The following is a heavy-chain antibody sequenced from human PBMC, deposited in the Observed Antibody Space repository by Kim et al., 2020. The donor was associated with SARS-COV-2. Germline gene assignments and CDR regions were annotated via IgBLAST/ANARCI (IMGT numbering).Heavy chain of an antibody. J-gene: IGHJ6*02. CDR3: ARGPTRSRLYGDYRPYYYYGMDV. V-gene: IGHV3-64*01. CDR1: GFTFSSYA. D-gene: IGHD4-17*01. Sequence: GGSLRLSCAASGFTFSSYAMHWVRQAPGKGLEYVSAISSNGGSTYYANSVKGRFTISRDNSKNTLYLQMGSLRAEDMAVYYCARGPTRSRLYGDYRPYYYYGMDVWGQGTTVTVSS. CDR2: ISSNGGST.